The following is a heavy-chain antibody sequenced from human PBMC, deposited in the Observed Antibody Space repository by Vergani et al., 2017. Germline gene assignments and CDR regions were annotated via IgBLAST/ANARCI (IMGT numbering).Heavy chain of an antibody. J-gene: IGHJ6*03. D-gene: IGHD2-2*01. V-gene: IGHV4-34*01. CDR2: INHSGST. CDR1: GGSFSGYY. Sequence: QVQLQQWGAGLLKPSETLSLTCAVYGGSFSGYYWSWIRQPPGKGLEWIGEINHSGSTNYNPSLKSRVTISVDTSKNQFSLKLSSVTAADTAVYYCARGRRCSSTSCFYYYYYYMVVWGKGTTVTVSS. CDR3: ARGRRCSSTSCFYYYYYYMVV.